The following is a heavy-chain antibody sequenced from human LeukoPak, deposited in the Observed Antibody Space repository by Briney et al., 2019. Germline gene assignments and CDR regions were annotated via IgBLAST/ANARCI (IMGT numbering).Heavy chain of an antibody. J-gene: IGHJ4*02. V-gene: IGHV3-23*01. CDR2: ISSSGGGT. CDR3: AKVMIAFNGFDY. D-gene: IGHD3-22*01. CDR1: GFTFKSYA. Sequence: PGGSLRLSCAASGFTFKSYAMTWVRQAPGKGLEWVSTISSSGGGTFYADSVKGRFTISRDNSKNTLYLQMNSLTVEDTAVYYCAKVMIAFNGFDYWGQGTLVTVSS.